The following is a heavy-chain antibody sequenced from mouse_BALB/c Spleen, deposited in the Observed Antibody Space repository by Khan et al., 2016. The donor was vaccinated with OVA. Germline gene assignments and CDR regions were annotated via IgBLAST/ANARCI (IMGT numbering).Heavy chain of an antibody. V-gene: IGHV1S29*02. CDR3: ARGSSWSFDV. Sequence: EVQLQESGPELVKPGASVKISCKASGYTFTDYNMHWVKQSHGKGLEWIGYIYPYNGGTVYSQRFGNKATLTVDTSSSTAYMELRSLTSEDSAVYYCARGSSWSFDVWGPGTTVTVSS. CDR2: IYPYNGGT. J-gene: IGHJ1*01. D-gene: IGHD1-1*01. CDR1: GYTFTDYN.